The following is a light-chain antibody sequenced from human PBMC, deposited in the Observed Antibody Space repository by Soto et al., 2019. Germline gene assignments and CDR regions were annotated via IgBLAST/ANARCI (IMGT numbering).Light chain of an antibody. Sequence: EIVLTQSPGTLCLSPGERATLSCLASQSVSNNYLAWYQQKPGQAPRLLIYGASNRATGIPARFSGSGSGTDFTLTISRLEPEDFAVYYCQQYNNWPAMFGQGTKVDIK. CDR3: QQYNNWPAM. J-gene: IGKJ1*01. CDR1: QSVSNNY. V-gene: IGKV3-20*01. CDR2: GAS.